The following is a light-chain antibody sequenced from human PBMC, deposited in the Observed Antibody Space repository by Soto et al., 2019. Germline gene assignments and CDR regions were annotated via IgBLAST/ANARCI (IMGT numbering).Light chain of an antibody. Sequence: EIVLTQSPGTLSLSPGERATLSCGASQSVNSNSLAWYQQTPGQAPRLLFYAASNRASGVPDRFSASGSGTDFTLTISRLEPEDFAVYHCQQYGSSPLTFGGGTKVEIK. CDR1: QSVNSNS. CDR2: AAS. J-gene: IGKJ4*01. CDR3: QQYGSSPLT. V-gene: IGKV3-20*01.